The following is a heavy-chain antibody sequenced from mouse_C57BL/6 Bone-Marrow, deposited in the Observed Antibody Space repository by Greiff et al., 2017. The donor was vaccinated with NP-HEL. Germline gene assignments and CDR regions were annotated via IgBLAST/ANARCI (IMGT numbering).Heavy chain of an antibody. CDR3: ARVRRGFAY. Sequence: DVHLVESGGDLVKPGGSLKLSCAASGFTFSSYGMSWVRQTPDKRLEWVATISSGGSYTYYPDSVKGRFTISRDNAKNTLDLQMSSLKSEDTFMYYWARVRRGFAYWGQRTLVTVSA. J-gene: IGHJ3*01. D-gene: IGHD2-1*01. CDR2: ISSGGSYT. CDR1: GFTFSSYG. V-gene: IGHV5-6*01.